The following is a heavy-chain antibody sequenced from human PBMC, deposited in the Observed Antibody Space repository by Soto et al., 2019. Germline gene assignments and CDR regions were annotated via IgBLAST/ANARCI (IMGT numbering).Heavy chain of an antibody. D-gene: IGHD6-19*01. V-gene: IGHV5-51*01. CDR2: IYPGDSDT. Sequence: GESLKSSCKGSGYSFTSYWIGWVRQMPGKGLEWMGIIYPGDSDTRYSPSFQGQVTISADKSISTAYLQWSSLKASDTAMYYCARPREAGKYYYGVDVWGQGTTVTGSS. CDR3: ARPREAGKYYYGVDV. CDR1: GYSFTSYW. J-gene: IGHJ6*02.